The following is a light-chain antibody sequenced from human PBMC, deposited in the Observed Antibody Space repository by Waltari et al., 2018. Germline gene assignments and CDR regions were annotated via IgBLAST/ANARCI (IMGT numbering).Light chain of an antibody. CDR2: GAS. Sequence: EIVLTQSPGTLSLSPGETATLSCRARQSVRGTLAWYQQKPGQAPRLLIYGASSRATGIPDRFSGSGSGTDFSLTISRLEPEDFAVYYCQHYVRLPVTFGQGTRVEIK. CDR1: QSVRGT. CDR3: QHYVRLPVT. V-gene: IGKV3-20*01. J-gene: IGKJ1*01.